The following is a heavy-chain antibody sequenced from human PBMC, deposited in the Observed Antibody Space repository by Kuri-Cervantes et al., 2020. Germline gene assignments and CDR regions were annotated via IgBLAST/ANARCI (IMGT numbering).Heavy chain of an antibody. V-gene: IGHV3-38-3*01. J-gene: IGHJ4*02. D-gene: IGHD4-17*01. CDR3: ANGGRNGDLLEY. CDR2: ISGGST. CDR1: GFTVSSNE. Sequence: GESLKISCAASGFTVSSNEMSWVRQAPGKGLEWVSSISGGSTYYADPRKGRFTISRDNAKNSLFLRMNSLRVEDTAVYYCANGGRNGDLLEYWGQGTLVTVSS.